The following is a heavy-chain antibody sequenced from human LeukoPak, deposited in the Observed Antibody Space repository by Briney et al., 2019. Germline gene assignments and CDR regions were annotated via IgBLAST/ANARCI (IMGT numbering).Heavy chain of an antibody. Sequence: GGSLRLSCAASGFTFSGYCMNWVRQAPGKGLEWVPYITGSGGTIYYSDSVKGRFTISRDNAKNSLYLQMNSRRAEDTALYYCAREGDTTGVAGTEFDYWGQEALVTVSS. D-gene: IGHD6-19*01. V-gene: IGHV3-48*01. CDR2: ITGSGGTI. CDR3: AREGDTTGVAGTEFDY. CDR1: GFTFSGYC. J-gene: IGHJ4*02.